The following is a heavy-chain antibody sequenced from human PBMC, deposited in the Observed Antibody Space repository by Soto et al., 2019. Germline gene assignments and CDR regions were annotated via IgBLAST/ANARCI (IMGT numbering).Heavy chain of an antibody. V-gene: IGHV4-39*02. CDR3: ARDFYSSSWPNWFDP. D-gene: IGHD6-13*01. Sequence: QLQLQESGPGLVKPSETLSLTCTVSGGSISSSSYYWGWIRQPPGKGLEWIGSIYYSGSTYYNPSLKGRVTISVDTSKNQCSLKLSSVTAADTAVYYCARDFYSSSWPNWFDPWGQGTLVTVSS. J-gene: IGHJ5*02. CDR1: GGSISSSSYY. CDR2: IYYSGST.